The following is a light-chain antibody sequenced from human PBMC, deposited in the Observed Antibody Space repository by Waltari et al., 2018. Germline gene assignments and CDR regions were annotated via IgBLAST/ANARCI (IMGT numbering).Light chain of an antibody. CDR1: QSVGGN. V-gene: IGKV3-15*01. CDR2: GAS. CDR3: LQYNNWPRT. J-gene: IGKJ1*01. Sequence: ESVLTQSPDTLSVSPGERATLSCRASQSVGGNVAWYQQRPGQAPRHLIFGASIRASGIPARIGGSGSGTEFTFTISSLESEDFAVYYCLQYNNWPRTFGQGTKVEV.